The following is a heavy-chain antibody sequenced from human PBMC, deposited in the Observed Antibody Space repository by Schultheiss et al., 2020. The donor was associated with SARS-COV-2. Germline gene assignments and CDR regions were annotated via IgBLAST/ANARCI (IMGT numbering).Heavy chain of an antibody. CDR3: AGRYSSSPADY. D-gene: IGHD6-6*01. J-gene: IGHJ4*02. Sequence: SETLSLTCTVSGGSISSGDYYWSWIRQPPGKGLEWTGYIYYSGSTYYNPSLKSRVTISVDTSKSQFSLRLSSLTAADTAVYYCAGRYSSSPADYWGQGTLVTVSS. CDR2: IYYSGST. CDR1: GGSISSGDYY. V-gene: IGHV4-30-4*01.